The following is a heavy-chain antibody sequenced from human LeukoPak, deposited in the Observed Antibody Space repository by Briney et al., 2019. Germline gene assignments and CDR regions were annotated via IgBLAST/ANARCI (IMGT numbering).Heavy chain of an antibody. CDR3: ARRNDFGI. CDR1: GGSISNANYY. Sequence: SQTLSLTCTVSGGSISNANYYWSWIRQHPGKGLEWIGYVYYSGNTNYNPSLKSRVTISVDTSKNQFSLKLNSVTAADTAVYYCARRNDFGIWGQGTMVPVSS. V-gene: IGHV4-30-4*08. J-gene: IGHJ3*02. CDR2: VYYSGNT. D-gene: IGHD1-1*01.